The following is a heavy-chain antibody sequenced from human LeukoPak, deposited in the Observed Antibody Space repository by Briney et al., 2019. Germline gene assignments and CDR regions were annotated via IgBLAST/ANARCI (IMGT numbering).Heavy chain of an antibody. CDR3: AREVVGATDY. D-gene: IGHD1-26*01. V-gene: IGHV3-23*01. CDR2: VSVSGGTT. J-gene: IGHJ4*02. Sequence: GGSLRLSCAASGFTFNRYSIGWVRQAPGKGLEWVSVVSVSGGTTNYADSVKGRFTISRDNAKNSLYLQMNSLRAEDTAVYYCAREVVGATDYWGQGTLVTVSS. CDR1: GFTFNRYS.